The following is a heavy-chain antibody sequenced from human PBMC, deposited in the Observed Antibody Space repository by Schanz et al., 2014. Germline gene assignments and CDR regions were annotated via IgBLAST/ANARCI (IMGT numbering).Heavy chain of an antibody. V-gene: IGHV3-7*01. CDR1: GFNFNTYA. Sequence: EVQLLESGGGLVQPGRSLRLSCAASGFNFNTYAMSWVRQAPGKGLEWVANIKQDGSEKYYVDSVKGRFTISRDNSKNTLFLQMSSLRAEDTAVYYCARDGDFDYWGQGTLVTVSS. CDR3: ARDGDFDY. J-gene: IGHJ4*02. CDR2: IKQDGSEK.